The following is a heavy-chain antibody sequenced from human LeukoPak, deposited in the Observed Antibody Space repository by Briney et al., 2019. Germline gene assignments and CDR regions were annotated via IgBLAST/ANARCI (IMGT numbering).Heavy chain of an antibody. D-gene: IGHD3-22*01. CDR1: GGSISSYY. J-gene: IGHJ5*02. CDR2: IYYSGST. CDR3: ARQDSSGYFNWFDP. Sequence: SETLSLTCTVSGGSISSYYWSWIRQPPGKGLEWIGYIYYSGSTNYNSSFKSRVTISIDTSKNQFSLRLSSVTAADTAVYYRARQDSSGYFNWFDPWGQGTLVTVSS. V-gene: IGHV4-59*01.